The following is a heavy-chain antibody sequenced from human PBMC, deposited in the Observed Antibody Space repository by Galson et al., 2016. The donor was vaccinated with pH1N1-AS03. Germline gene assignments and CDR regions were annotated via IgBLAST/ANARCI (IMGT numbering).Heavy chain of an antibody. D-gene: IGHD6-13*01. J-gene: IGHJ4*02. CDR1: GFSLSDYY. CDR3: ARGPVSYSNYWFPPPDC. CDR2: ISFTSDYR. V-gene: IGHV3-11*05. Sequence: SLRLSCAASGFSLSDYYMTWIRQAPGKGLEWVAYISFTSDYRHYADSVKGRFTISRDNAKDSLYLQMDSLRVEDTAVYYCARGPVSYSNYWFPPPDCWGQGTLVTVSS.